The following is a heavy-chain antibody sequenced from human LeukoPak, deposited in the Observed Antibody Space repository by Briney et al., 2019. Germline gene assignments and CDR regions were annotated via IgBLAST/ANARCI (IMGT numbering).Heavy chain of an antibody. CDR1: GFTFSTYW. CDR2: INTDGSNT. V-gene: IGHV3-74*01. CDR3: ARVPLGTQQWLESRRGMDV. J-gene: IGHJ6*02. D-gene: IGHD6-19*01. Sequence: PGGSLRLSCAASGFTFSTYWMHWVRQAPGKGLVWVSRINTDGSNTNYADSVRGRFTISRDNAKNTLYLQMNSLRAEDTAVYYCARVPLGTQQWLESRRGMDVWGQGTTVTVSS.